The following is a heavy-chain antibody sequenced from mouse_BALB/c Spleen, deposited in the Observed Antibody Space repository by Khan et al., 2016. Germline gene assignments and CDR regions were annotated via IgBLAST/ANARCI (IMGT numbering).Heavy chain of an antibody. Sequence: QVQLQQSGAELARPGASVKLSCKATGYTFTYYWMQWIKQRPGQGLEWIGAIYPGDGDTRYTQNFKGKATLTADKSSSTAYMQLNSLASEDSAVXYCARGNSYYDYDYWGQGTTLTVSS. J-gene: IGHJ2*01. V-gene: IGHV1-87*01. D-gene: IGHD2-4*01. CDR1: GYTFTYYW. CDR3: ARGNSYYDYDY. CDR2: IYPGDGDT.